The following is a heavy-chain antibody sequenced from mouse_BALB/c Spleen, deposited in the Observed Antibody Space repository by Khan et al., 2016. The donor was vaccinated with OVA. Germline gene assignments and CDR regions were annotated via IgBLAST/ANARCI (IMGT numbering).Heavy chain of an antibody. J-gene: IGHJ3*01. CDR1: GYSITTCY. V-gene: IGHV3-8*02. D-gene: IGHD2-4*01. CDR2: ISYSGST. CDR3: SSYDDDYDGAFAY. Sequence: EVQLQESGPSLVKPSPTLSLTCSVTGYSITTCYWHWIRQFPGNKLEYMGYISYSGSTYYNPYIKSRISITPDTAKNQYYLQLNSVTTDDAATYYCSSYDDDYDGAFAYWGQGTLVTVSA.